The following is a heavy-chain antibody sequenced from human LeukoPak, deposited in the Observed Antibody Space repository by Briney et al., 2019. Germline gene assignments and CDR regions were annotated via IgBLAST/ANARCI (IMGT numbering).Heavy chain of an antibody. J-gene: IGHJ4*02. D-gene: IGHD6-6*01. Sequence: PGGSLRLSCAASGFTFSSYWVHWVRQAPGKGLVWVSHINSDGSTTSYADSVKGRFTISRDNAKNTLYLQMNSLRAEDTAVYYCARDHISSSSNFDYWGQGTMVTVSS. CDR1: GFTFSSYW. CDR3: ARDHISSSSNFDY. V-gene: IGHV3-74*01. CDR2: INSDGSTT.